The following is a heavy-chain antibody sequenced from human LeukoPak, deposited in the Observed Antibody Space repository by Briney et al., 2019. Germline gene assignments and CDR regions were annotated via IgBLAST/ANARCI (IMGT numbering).Heavy chain of an antibody. CDR3: ASRDGSYGY. Sequence: GGSLRLSCAASGFTFSSYAMHWVRQAPGKGLEWVANIKQDGSDKYYVDSVKGRFTISRDNAKNSLYLQMNSLRAEDTAVYYCASRDGSYGYWGQGTLVTVSS. CDR1: GFTFSSYA. V-gene: IGHV3-7*01. CDR2: IKQDGSDK. D-gene: IGHD1-26*01. J-gene: IGHJ4*02.